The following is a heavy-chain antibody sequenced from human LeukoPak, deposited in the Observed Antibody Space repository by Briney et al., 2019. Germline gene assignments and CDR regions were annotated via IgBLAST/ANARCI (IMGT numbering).Heavy chain of an antibody. D-gene: IGHD3-22*01. J-gene: IGHJ4*02. CDR3: AKRRYDSSGYTP. CDR2: ISGSGGST. Sequence: GGSLRLSCAASGFTFSSYAMSWVRQAPGKGLEWVSAISGSGGSTYYADSVKGRFTISRDNSKNTPYLQMNSLRAEDTAVYYCAKRRYDSSGYTPWGQGTLATVSS. CDR1: GFTFSSYA. V-gene: IGHV3-23*01.